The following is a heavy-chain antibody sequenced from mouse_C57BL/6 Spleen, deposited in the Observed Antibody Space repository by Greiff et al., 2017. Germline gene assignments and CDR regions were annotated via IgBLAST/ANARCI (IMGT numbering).Heavy chain of an antibody. CDR1: GYTFTSYW. J-gene: IGHJ2*01. V-gene: IGHV1-69*01. CDR3: ARGGSRQYYFDY. Sequence: VQLQQPGAELVMPGASVKLSCKASGYTFTSYWMHWVKQRPGQGLEWIGEIDPSDSYTNSNQKFKGKSTLTVNKSSSTAYMQLSRLTCEDSAVYSGARGGSRQYYFDYWGQGTTLTVSS. CDR2: IDPSDSYT. D-gene: IGHD1-1*01.